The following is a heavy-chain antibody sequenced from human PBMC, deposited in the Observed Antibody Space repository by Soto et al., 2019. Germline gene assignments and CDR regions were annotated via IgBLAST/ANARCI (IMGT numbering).Heavy chain of an antibody. CDR2: IIPIFGTA. CDR3: ARDKGQYQLLLNYCYYYGMDV. D-gene: IGHD2-2*01. V-gene: IGHV1-69*06. J-gene: IGHJ6*02. Sequence: QVQLVQSGAEVKKPGSSVKVSCKASGGTFSSYAISWVRQAPGQGLEWMGGIIPIFGTANYAQKFQGRVTITADKSTSTAYMELSSLRSEDKAVYYCARDKGQYQLLLNYCYYYGMDVWGQGTTVTVSS. CDR1: GGTFSSYA.